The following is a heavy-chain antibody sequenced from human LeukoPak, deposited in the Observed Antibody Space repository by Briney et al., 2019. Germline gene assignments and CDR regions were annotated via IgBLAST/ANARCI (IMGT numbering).Heavy chain of an antibody. V-gene: IGHV3-33*01. J-gene: IGHJ4*02. CDR3: ARDLLPRAYYYDSSGYAH. Sequence: GRSLRLSCAASGFTFSSYGMHWVRQAPGKGLEWVAVIWYDGSNEYYADSVEGRFTISRDNSKNTLYLQMNSLRAEDTAVYYCARDLLPRAYYYDSSGYAHWGQGTLVTVSS. D-gene: IGHD3-22*01. CDR1: GFTFSSYG. CDR2: IWYDGSNE.